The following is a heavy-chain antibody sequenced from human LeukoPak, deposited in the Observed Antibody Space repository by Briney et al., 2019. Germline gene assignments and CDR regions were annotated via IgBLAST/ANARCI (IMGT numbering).Heavy chain of an antibody. CDR1: GASISSDSNY. D-gene: IGHD3-3*02. J-gene: IGHJ5*01. V-gene: IGHV4-39*07. Sequence: SETLSLTCTVSGASISSDSNYWAWVRQPPGKGLQWIGSIYRTGSTFYNPSLMSRVSISIDSSKNQFSLKLSSVTVADTALYYCARDISISWFYSWGQGTLVSVSS. CDR2: IYRTGST. CDR3: ARDISISWFYS.